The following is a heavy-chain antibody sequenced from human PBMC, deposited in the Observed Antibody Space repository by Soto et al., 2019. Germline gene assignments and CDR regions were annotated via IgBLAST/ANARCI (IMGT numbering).Heavy chain of an antibody. Sequence: QVQLVESGGAVVQPGKSLRLSCAASGFTFSSYGMYWVRQAPGKGLEWVAAIAYDGSNKYHADSVKGRFTISRDNSKNTLYLQMNSLRVEDTAVYYCAKDIVRYTYGACDDWGQGALVTVSS. V-gene: IGHV3-30*18. J-gene: IGHJ4*02. CDR2: IAYDGSNK. D-gene: IGHD5-18*01. CDR3: AKDIVRYTYGACDD. CDR1: GFTFSSYG.